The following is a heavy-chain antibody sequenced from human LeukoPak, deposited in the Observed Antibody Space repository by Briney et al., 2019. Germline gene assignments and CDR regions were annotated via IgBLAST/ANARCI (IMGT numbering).Heavy chain of an antibody. CDR2: ISAYNGNT. J-gene: IGHJ5*02. V-gene: IGHV1-18*01. Sequence: ASVKVSCKASGYTFTSYGISWVRQAPGQGLEWMGWISAYNGNTNYAQKLQGRVTMTTDTSTSTAYMELRSLRSDDTAVYYCARVFTMVRGVSRGRDWFDPWGQGTLVTVSS. D-gene: IGHD3-10*01. CDR1: GYTFTSYG. CDR3: ARVFTMVRGVSRGRDWFDP.